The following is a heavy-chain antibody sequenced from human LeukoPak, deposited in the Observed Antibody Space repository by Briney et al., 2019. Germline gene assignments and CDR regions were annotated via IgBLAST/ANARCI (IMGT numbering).Heavy chain of an antibody. CDR2: MNPKSGNT. J-gene: IGHJ6*03. CDR3: ARFLKNPVNRRGPANYYMDV. D-gene: IGHD2/OR15-2a*01. CDR1: GFTFSTYD. V-gene: IGHV1-8*01. Sequence: ASVKVSCKAAGFTFSTYDISWVRQATGQGLEWMGWMNPKSGNTLYAQKFQGRVTMTRKTPISTAYMELSSVRSEDTAVYYCARFLKNPVNRRGPANYYMDVWGKGTTVTISS.